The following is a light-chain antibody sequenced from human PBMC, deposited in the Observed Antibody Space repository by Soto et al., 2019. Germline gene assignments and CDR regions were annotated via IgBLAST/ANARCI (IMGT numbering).Light chain of an antibody. CDR1: SSDVGGYTY. J-gene: IGLJ1*01. Sequence: QSVLTQPASVSGSPGQSITISCTGTSSDVGGYTYVSWYAHYPGKAPKLMIYEVSNRPSGISNRFSGSKSGNTASLTISGLQAEDEADYYCSSYTSSSTRVFGTGTKLTVL. CDR2: EVS. V-gene: IGLV2-14*01. CDR3: SSYTSSSTRV.